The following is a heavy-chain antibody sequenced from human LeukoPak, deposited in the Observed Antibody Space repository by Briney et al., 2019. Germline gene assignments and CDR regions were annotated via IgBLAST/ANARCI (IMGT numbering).Heavy chain of an antibody. CDR3: AKDLGYCIDGICYMRWSGGSAYDY. J-gene: IGHJ4*02. D-gene: IGHD2-8*01. CDR1: GFTFSSYA. V-gene: IGHV3-23*01. Sequence: PGGSLRLSCAASGFTFSSYAMSWVRQAPGKGLVCVSAISGSGGSTYYADSVKGRFTISRDNSKNTLYLQMNSLRAEDTAVYYCAKDLGYCIDGICYMRWSGGSAYDYWGQGTLVTVSS. CDR2: ISGSGGST.